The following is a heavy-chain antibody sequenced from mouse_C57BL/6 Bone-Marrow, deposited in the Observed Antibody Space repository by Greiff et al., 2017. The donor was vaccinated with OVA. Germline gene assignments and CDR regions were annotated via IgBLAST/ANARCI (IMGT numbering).Heavy chain of an antibody. CDR2: ISNLAYSI. CDR3: ASHYSSAPWFAY. D-gene: IGHD2-5*01. J-gene: IGHJ3*01. CDR1: GFTFSDYG. V-gene: IGHV5-15*04. Sequence: EVKLEESGGGLVQPGGSLKLSCAASGFTFSDYGMAWVRQAPRKGPEWVAFISNLAYSIYYADTVTGRFTISRENAKNTLYLEMSSLRSEDTAMYYGASHYSSAPWFAYWGQGTLVTVSA.